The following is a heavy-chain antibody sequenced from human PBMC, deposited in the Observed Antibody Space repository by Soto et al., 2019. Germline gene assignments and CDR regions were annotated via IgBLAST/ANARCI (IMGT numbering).Heavy chain of an antibody. CDR2: IYYSGST. D-gene: IGHD3-10*01. Sequence: QVQLQESGPGLVKPSQTLSLTCTVSGGSISSGCYYWSWIRQHPGKGLEWIGYIYYSGSTYYNPSLKSRVTIAVDTSKNQFSLKLSSVTAADTAVYYCARDSIWFGESIFDYWGQGTLVTVSS. V-gene: IGHV4-31*03. J-gene: IGHJ4*02. CDR1: GGSISSGCYY. CDR3: ARDSIWFGESIFDY.